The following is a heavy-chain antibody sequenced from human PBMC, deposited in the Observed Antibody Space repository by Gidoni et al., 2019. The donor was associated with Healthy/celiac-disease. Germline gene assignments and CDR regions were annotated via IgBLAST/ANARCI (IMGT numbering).Heavy chain of an antibody. CDR3: ARVRSLTYDSSGYYHEDAFDI. D-gene: IGHD3-22*01. V-gene: IGHV1-2*04. CDR1: GYTFTGYY. J-gene: IGHJ3*02. CDR2: INHNSGGT. Sequence: QVQLVQSGAEVKNTGASVTVSCQASGYTFTGYYMHWVRQAPGQGLELVGWINHNSGGTNYAQKFQSWVTMTRDTSISTAYMELSRLRSDDTAVYYCARVRSLTYDSSGYYHEDAFDIWGQGTMVTVSS.